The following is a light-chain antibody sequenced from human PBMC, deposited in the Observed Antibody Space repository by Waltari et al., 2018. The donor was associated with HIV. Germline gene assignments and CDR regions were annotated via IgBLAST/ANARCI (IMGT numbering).Light chain of an antibody. V-gene: IGKV3-11*01. Sequence: EIVLTQSPATLSLSPGERATLSCRASQSVSSYLAWYQQKPGQAPRLLIYVASNRATGIPARFSGSGSGTDFTLTISSLEPEDVAVYYCQQRSNWPPALTFGGGTKVEIK. CDR1: QSVSSY. J-gene: IGKJ4*01. CDR3: QQRSNWPPALT. CDR2: VAS.